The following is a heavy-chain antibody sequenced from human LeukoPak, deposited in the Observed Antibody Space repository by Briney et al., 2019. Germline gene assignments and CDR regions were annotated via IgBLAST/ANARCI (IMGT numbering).Heavy chain of an antibody. CDR2: IYSGGST. CDR1: GFTVSSNY. V-gene: IGHV3-53*01. CDR3: ARAGAAAGTFDY. D-gene: IGHD6-13*01. Sequence: GGSLRLSCAASGFTVSSNYMSWVRQAPGKGLVWVSVIYSGGSTYYADSVKGRFTISRDNSKNTLYLQMNSLRAEDTAVYYCARAGAAAGTFDYWGQGTLVTVSS. J-gene: IGHJ4*02.